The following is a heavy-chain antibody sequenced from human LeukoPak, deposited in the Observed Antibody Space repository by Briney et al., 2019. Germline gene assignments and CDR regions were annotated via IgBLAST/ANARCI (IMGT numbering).Heavy chain of an antibody. CDR3: ARAPWSPLKEYRIAAAGNWFDP. Sequence: SETLSLTCAVNGGTFSCYYWSWIRQPPGKGLEGIGEINHSGSTNYNPSLNSRVTMSVVTTKHQFSLKLSSVTAEDPAVDYCARAPWSPLKEYRIAAAGNWFDPWGQGTLVTVSS. D-gene: IGHD6-13*01. J-gene: IGHJ5*02. V-gene: IGHV4-34*01. CDR2: INHSGST. CDR1: GGTFSCYY.